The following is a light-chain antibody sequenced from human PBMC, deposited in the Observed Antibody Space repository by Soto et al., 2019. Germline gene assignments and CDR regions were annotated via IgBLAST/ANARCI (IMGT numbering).Light chain of an antibody. CDR2: VVS. CDR1: SSDVGGYNY. V-gene: IGLV2-14*01. J-gene: IGLJ1*01. CDR3: SSYAGSRGV. Sequence: QSALTQPASVSGSPGQSIAISCTGTSSDVGGYNYVSWHQQHPGKAPKVLISVVSNRPSGVSNRFSGSKSGNTASLTISGLQAEDEADYYCSSYAGSRGVFGAGTKLTVL.